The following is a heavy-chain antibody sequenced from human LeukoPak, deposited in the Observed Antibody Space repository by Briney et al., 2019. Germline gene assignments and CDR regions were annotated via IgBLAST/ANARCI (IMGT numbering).Heavy chain of an antibody. V-gene: IGHV3-11*01. J-gene: IGHJ4*02. Sequence: GGSLRLSCAASGFTFSDYYMSWIRQAPGKGLEWVSYISSSGSTIYYADSVKGRFTISRDNAKNSLYLQMNSLRAEGTAVYYCARDRYSGSYPLDYWGQGTLVTVSS. CDR2: ISSSGSTI. D-gene: IGHD1-26*01. CDR1: GFTFSDYY. CDR3: ARDRYSGSYPLDY.